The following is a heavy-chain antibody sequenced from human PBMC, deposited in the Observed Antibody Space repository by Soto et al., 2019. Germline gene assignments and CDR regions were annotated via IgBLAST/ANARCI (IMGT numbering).Heavy chain of an antibody. CDR2: FSYSGRT. CDR1: GGSLSSSSYY. V-gene: IGHV4-39*01. Sequence: SETLSLTCTVSGGSLSSSSYYWGWIRQPPGKGLEWIGSFSYSGRTYYNPSLKSRVTISVDTSKKQFSLKLSSVTAADTAVYYCARRIVATETFDYWGQGTLVTVSS. CDR3: ARRIVATETFDY. D-gene: IGHD5-12*01. J-gene: IGHJ4*02.